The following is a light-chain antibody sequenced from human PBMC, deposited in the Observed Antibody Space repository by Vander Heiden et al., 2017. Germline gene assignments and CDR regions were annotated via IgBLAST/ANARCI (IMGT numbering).Light chain of an antibody. CDR1: SSDAGGYNY. CDR2: DVS. J-gene: IGLJ3*02. CDR3: SAYTSSHTLV. V-gene: IGLV2-14*03. Sequence: QSALPQPASVSGSPGQSITISCPGTSSDAGGYNYVSWYQKRPGKAPELMIYDVSNRPSGVSNRFSGYKSSNTTSLTISGLQAEDEADYYCSAYTSSHTLVFGGGTKLTVL.